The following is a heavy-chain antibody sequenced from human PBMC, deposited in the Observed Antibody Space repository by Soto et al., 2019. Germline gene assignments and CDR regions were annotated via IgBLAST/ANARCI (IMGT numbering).Heavy chain of an antibody. J-gene: IGHJ5*02. V-gene: IGHV4-34*01. Sequence: SETLFLTCAVYGGSFSGYYWSWIRQPPRKGLEWIGEINHSGSTNYNPSLKSRVTISVDTSKNQFSLKLSSVTAADTAVYYCARQVQWEPTEWFDPWGQSTLVTVSS. CDR2: INHSGST. CDR3: ARQVQWEPTEWFDP. CDR1: GGSFSGYY. D-gene: IGHD1-26*01.